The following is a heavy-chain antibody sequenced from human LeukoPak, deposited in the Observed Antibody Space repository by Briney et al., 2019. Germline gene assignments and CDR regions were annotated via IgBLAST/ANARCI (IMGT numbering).Heavy chain of an antibody. D-gene: IGHD2-15*01. CDR1: GYTFTSYY. J-gene: IGHJ4*02. CDR2: INPSGGST. Sequence: TSVKVSCKASGYTFTSYYMHWVRQAPGQGLEWMGIINPSGGSTSYAQKFQGRVTMTRDTSTSTVYMELSSLRSEDTAVYYCAREGYCSGGSCYFFDYWGQGTLVTVSS. CDR3: AREGYCSGGSCYFFDY. V-gene: IGHV1-46*01.